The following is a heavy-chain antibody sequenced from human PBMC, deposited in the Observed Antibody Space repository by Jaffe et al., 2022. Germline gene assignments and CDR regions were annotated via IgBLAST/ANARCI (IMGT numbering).Heavy chain of an antibody. CDR1: GGSIITYY. Sequence: QVQVQESGPGLVKPSETLSLTCTVSGGSIITYYWSWIRQPPGKGLEWIGYIYHSGSTNYNPSLKSRVTISVDTSKNQFSLMLSSVTAADTAVYYCARARGQWLAWNAFDIWGQGTMVTVSS. J-gene: IGHJ3*02. CDR2: IYHSGST. V-gene: IGHV4-59*01. CDR3: ARARGQWLAWNAFDI. D-gene: IGHD6-19*01.